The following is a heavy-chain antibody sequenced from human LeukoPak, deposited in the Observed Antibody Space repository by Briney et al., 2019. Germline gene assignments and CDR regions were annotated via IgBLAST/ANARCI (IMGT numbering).Heavy chain of an antibody. CDR3: ARARDPGAHRALSSAFDI. Sequence: SVKVSCKASGGTFSSYAISWVRQAPGQGLEWMGRIIPIFGIANYAQKFQGRVTITADESTSTAYMELSSLRSEDTAVYYCARARDPGAHRALSSAFDIGAKGKMVTVSS. J-gene: IGHJ3*02. CDR1: GGTFSSYA. D-gene: IGHD7-27*01. CDR2: IIPIFGIA. V-gene: IGHV1-69*15.